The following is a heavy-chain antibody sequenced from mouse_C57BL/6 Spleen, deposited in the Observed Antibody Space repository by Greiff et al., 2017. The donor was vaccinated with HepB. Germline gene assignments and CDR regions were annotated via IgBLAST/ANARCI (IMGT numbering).Heavy chain of an antibody. CDR1: GYTFTSYW. D-gene: IGHD1-1*01. J-gene: IGHJ1*03. CDR2: IYPGNSDT. Sequence: EVQLQQSGTVLARPGASVKMSCKTSGYTFTSYWMHWVKQRPGQGLEWIGAIYPGNSDTSYNQKFKGKAKLTAVTSASTAYMELSSLTNEDSAVYYCTRGYYYGSNGYFDVWGTGTTVTVSS. CDR3: TRGYYYGSNGYFDV. V-gene: IGHV1-5*01.